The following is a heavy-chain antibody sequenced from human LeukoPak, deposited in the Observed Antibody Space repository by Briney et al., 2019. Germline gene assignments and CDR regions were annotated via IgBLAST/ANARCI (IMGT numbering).Heavy chain of an antibody. CDR2: IGPTGSDR. CDR1: GLTFSTSG. Sequence: GGSLRLSCTASGLTFSTSGFNWVRQAPGKGLEWVASIGPTGSDRYHADSIKGRFTSSRDNANHFLYLQMNSLRAEDTAVYYCPTETNGRHYDYWGQGTLLTVSS. CDR3: PTETNGRHYDY. V-gene: IGHV3-21*06. D-gene: IGHD1-14*01. J-gene: IGHJ4*02.